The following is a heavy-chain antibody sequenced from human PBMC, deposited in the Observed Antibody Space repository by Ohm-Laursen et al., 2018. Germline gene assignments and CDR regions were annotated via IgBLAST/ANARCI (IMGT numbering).Heavy chain of an antibody. J-gene: IGHJ4*02. CDR3: ARGFSGWWGRIDY. CDR1: GGSISSHH. D-gene: IGHD6-19*01. CDR2: INHSRST. Sequence: SETLSLTCTVSGGSISSHHWSWIRQSPGKGLEWIGEINHSRSTKYNSSFKSRVTISVDTSKNQFSLKLSSVTAADTAVYYCARGFSGWWGRIDYWGQGILVTVSS. V-gene: IGHV4-34*01.